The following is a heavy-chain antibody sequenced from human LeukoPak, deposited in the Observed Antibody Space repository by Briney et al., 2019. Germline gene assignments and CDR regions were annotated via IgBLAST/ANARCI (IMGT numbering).Heavy chain of an antibody. CDR2: IYYSGST. Sequence: SETLSLTCTVSGGSISSYYWSWIRQPPGKGLEWVGYIYYSGSTNYNPSLKSRVTISVDTSKNQFSLKLSSVTAADTAVYYCARYLPTRGYCYGDAFDIWGQGTMVTVSS. CDR3: ARYLPTRGYCYGDAFDI. J-gene: IGHJ3*02. D-gene: IGHD5-18*01. V-gene: IGHV4-59*01. CDR1: GGSISSYY.